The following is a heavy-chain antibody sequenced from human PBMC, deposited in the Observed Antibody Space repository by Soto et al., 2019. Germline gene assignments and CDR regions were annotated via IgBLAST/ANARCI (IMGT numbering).Heavy chain of an antibody. Sequence: EVQLEESGGDLVQPGGSLKLSCAASGLPFSGSPIHWVRQASGKGLEWVGRIRSKANTYATAYATSVKGRFTISRVDSKNTTYLQMNSLKTEDTAVYFCTRPGFGDFVDPYDYGIDVWGQGTTVTVSS. CDR3: TRPGFGDFVDPYDYGIDV. CDR2: IRSKANTYAT. V-gene: IGHV3-73*02. D-gene: IGHD2-2*01. CDR1: GLPFSGSP. J-gene: IGHJ6*02.